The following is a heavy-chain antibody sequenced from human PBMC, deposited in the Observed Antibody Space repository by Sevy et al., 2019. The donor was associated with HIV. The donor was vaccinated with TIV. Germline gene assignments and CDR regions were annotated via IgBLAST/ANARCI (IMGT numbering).Heavy chain of an antibody. CDR1: AFTFSSYA. V-gene: IGHV3-33*01. J-gene: IGHJ6*02. D-gene: IGHD6-19*01. CDR3: AREVAGKRDYYYYGMDV. CDR2: IWYDGDNK. Sequence: GGSLRLSCAASAFTFSSYAMHWVRQAPGKGLEWVAVIWYDGDNKYLADSVKGRFTISRDNFKNTLYLQMNSLRAEDTAVYYCAREVAGKRDYYYYGMDVWGQGTTVTVSS.